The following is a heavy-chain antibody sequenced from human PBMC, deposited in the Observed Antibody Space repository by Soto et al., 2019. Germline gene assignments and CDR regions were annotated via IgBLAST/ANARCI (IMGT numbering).Heavy chain of an antibody. CDR3: ASLQGLYGDYHYDAFDI. J-gene: IGHJ3*02. D-gene: IGHD4-17*01. CDR1: GYSFTSYW. CDR2: IYPGDSDT. Sequence: GESLKISCKGSGYSFTSYWIGWVRQIPGKGLEWMGIIYPGDSDTRYSPSFQGQVTISADKSISTAYLQWSSLKASDTAMYYCASLQGLYGDYHYDAFDIWGQGTMVTVSS. V-gene: IGHV5-51*01.